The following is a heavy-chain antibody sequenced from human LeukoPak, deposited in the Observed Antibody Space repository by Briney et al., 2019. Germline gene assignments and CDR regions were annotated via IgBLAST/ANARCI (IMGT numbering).Heavy chain of an antibody. CDR2: IYYGGST. Sequence: PSETLSLTCTVSGGSISSYHWSWIRQPPGKGLEWIGYIYYGGSTNYNPSLKSRVTISVDTSKNQFSLKLSSVTAADTAVYYCARALWRGYSYGWVDYWGQGTLVTVSS. J-gene: IGHJ4*02. CDR1: GGSISSYH. V-gene: IGHV4-59*01. D-gene: IGHD5-18*01. CDR3: ARALWRGYSYGWVDY.